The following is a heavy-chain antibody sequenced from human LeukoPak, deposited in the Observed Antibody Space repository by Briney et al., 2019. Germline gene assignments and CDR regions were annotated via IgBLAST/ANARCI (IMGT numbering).Heavy chain of an antibody. CDR2: IIPIFGTA. CDR3: ARDGCSGGSCYSE. J-gene: IGHJ4*02. V-gene: IGHV1-69*13. CDR1: GGTFSSYA. D-gene: IGHD2-15*01. Sequence: SVKVSCKASGGTFSSYAISWVRQAPGQGLEWMGGIIPIFGTANYAQKFQGRVTITADESTSTAYMELSSLRSEDTAVYYCARDGCSGGSCYSEWGRGTLVTVSS.